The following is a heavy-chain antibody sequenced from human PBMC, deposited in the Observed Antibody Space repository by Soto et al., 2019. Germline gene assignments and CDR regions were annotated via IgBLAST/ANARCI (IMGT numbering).Heavy chain of an antibody. CDR3: ATVFDL. V-gene: IGHV3-74*01. Sequence: DVQLVESGGGLVQPGGSLRVSCAASGFTLGSHRIHWVRQAPGKGLEWVSRIDTDGGGTSYADSVKGRFTISTDNAKNTVYLQMNGLRAAVTAVYYCATVFDLWGQGTLVTVSS. CDR2: IDTDGGGT. J-gene: IGHJ5*02. CDR1: GFTLGSHR.